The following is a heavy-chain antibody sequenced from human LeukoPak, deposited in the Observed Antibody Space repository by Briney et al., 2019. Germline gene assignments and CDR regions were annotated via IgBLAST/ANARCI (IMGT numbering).Heavy chain of an antibody. J-gene: IGHJ3*01. CDR2: ISSYTGNT. Sequence: GASVKVSCKASGYTFISYDISWVRQAPGQGLEWMGWISSYTGNTNYAQKLQGRVAMTTDTSTSTAYMELRSLRSDDTAVYYCGRNRSGDAFDVWGQGTMVTVSS. CDR1: GYTFISYD. D-gene: IGHD6-19*01. V-gene: IGHV1-18*01. CDR3: GRNRSGDAFDV.